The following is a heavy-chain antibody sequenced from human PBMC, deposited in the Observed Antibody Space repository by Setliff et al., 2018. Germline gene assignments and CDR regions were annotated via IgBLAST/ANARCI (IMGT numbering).Heavy chain of an antibody. Sequence: PSETLSLTCTVSGDSISNYYWNWIRQPAGKGLEWIGRIYVTESTKYNPSLESRVTLSIDTSKNQFSLKLSSVTAADAALYYCAASRAYTGAVEEWFLPKTFDFWGQGSPVTVSS. CDR2: IYVTEST. V-gene: IGHV4-4*07. CDR1: GDSISNYY. CDR3: AASRAYTGAVEEWFLPKTFDF. J-gene: IGHJ4*02. D-gene: IGHD3-10*01.